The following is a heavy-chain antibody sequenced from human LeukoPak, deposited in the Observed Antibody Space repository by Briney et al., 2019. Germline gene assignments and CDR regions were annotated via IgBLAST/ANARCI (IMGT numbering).Heavy chain of an antibody. CDR3: ARDQAAAGTSWFDP. CDR1: GGTFSSYA. V-gene: IGHV1-69*01. Sequence: GASVKVSCKASGGTFSSYAISWVRQAPGQGLEWMGGIIPIFGTANYAQKFQGRVTIIADESTSTAYMELSSLRSEDTAVYYCARDQAAAGTSWFDPWGQGTLVTVSS. J-gene: IGHJ5*02. D-gene: IGHD6-13*01. CDR2: IIPIFGTA.